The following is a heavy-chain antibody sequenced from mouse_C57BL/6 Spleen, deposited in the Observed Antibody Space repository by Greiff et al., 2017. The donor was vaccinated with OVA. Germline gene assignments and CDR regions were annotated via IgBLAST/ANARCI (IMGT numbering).Heavy chain of an antibody. CDR1: GYTFTDYY. J-gene: IGHJ2*01. Sequence: EVKVVESGPELVKPGASVKISCKASGYTFTDYYMNWVKQSHGKSLEWIGDINPNNGGTSYNQKFKGKATLTVDKSSSTAYMELRSLTSEDSAVYYCARDSSGYYFDYWGQGTTLTVSS. V-gene: IGHV1-26*01. D-gene: IGHD3-2*02. CDR2: INPNNGGT. CDR3: ARDSSGYYFDY.